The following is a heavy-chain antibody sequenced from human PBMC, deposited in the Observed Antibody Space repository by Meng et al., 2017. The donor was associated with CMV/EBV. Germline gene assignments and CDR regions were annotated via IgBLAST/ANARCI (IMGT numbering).Heavy chain of an antibody. CDR2: SNPGDSDT. J-gene: IGHJ4*02. CDR1: GYSFNTHW. Sequence: GESLKISCQGSGYSFNTHWIAWVRQMPGKGLEWMGISNPGDSDTRYSPSFQGQVTISVDKSITTAYLQRTSLKTSDTAMYYCARRGSNWNYFESWGQGTLVTVSS. D-gene: IGHD1-1*01. CDR3: ARRGSNWNYFES. V-gene: IGHV5-51*01.